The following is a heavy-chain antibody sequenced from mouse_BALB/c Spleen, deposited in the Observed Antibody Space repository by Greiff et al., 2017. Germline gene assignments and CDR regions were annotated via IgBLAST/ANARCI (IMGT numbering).Heavy chain of an antibody. CDR1: GFNIKDTY. Sequence: VQLQQSGAELVKPGASVKLSCTASGFNIKDTYMHWVKQRPEQGLEWIGRIDPANGNTKYDPKFQGKATITADTSSNTAYLQLSSLTSEDTAVYCCASPYGPYYAMDYWGQGTSVTVSS. V-gene: IGHV14-3*02. D-gene: IGHD1-1*02. CDR3: ASPYGPYYAMDY. CDR2: IDPANGNT. J-gene: IGHJ4*01.